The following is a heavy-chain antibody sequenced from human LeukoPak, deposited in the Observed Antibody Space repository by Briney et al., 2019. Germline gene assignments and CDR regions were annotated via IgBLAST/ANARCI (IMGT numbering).Heavy chain of an antibody. D-gene: IGHD3-22*01. CDR1: GFTFDDYA. CDR3: ARGVYYYDSSGYYNGGAFDI. CDR2: ISWNSGSI. V-gene: IGHV3-9*01. J-gene: IGHJ3*02. Sequence: GGSLRLSCAASGFTFDDYAMHWVRQAPGKGLEWVSGISWNSGSIGYADSVKGRFTISRDNSKNTLYLQMNSLRAEDTAVYYCARGVYYYDSSGYYNGGAFDIWGQGTMVTVSS.